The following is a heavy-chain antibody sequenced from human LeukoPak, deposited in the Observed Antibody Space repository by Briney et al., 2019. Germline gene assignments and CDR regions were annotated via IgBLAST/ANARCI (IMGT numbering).Heavy chain of an antibody. D-gene: IGHD2-2*01. J-gene: IGHJ4*02. CDR3: ARLGAYCSSTSC. V-gene: IGHV1-2*02. Sequence: ASVKVSCKTSGYSFTDYQMHWVRQAPGQGLEWMGWINPKSGGTNYAQKFAGRVTVTRDTSINTAYMELSRLTFDDTAVYYCARLGAYCSSTSCWGQGTLVTVSS. CDR1: GYSFTDYQ. CDR2: INPKSGGT.